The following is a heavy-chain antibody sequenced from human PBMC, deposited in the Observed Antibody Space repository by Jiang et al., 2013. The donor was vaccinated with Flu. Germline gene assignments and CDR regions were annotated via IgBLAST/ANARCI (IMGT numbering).Heavy chain of an antibody. V-gene: IGHV3-23*01. CDR3: ASHSGWTILYYFDY. D-gene: IGHD6-19*01. CDR2: ISGSGDTT. CDR1: GFTFSSYA. Sequence: QLLESGGGLVQPGGSLRLSCAASGFTFSSYAMSWVRQAPGKGLEWVSAISGSGDTTYYADSVKGRFTISRDNFKNTLYLQMNSLRAEDTAVYYCASHSGWTILYYFDYWGQGTLVTVSS. J-gene: IGHJ4*02.